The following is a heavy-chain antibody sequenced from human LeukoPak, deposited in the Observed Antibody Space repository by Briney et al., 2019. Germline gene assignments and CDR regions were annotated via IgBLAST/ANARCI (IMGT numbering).Heavy chain of an antibody. D-gene: IGHD3-10*01. CDR3: ARVPMVRGVPDY. V-gene: IGHV1-46*01. CDR1: GYTFTSYY. CDR2: INPSGGST. J-gene: IGHJ4*02. Sequence: GASVKVSCKASGYTFTSYYMHWVRQALGQGLEWMGIINPSGGSTSYAQKFQGRVTMTRDTSTSTVYMELSSLRSEDTAVYYCARVPMVRGVPDYWGQGTLVTVSS.